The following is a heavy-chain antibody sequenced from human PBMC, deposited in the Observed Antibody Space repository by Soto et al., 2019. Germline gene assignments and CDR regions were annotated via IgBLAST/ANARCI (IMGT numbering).Heavy chain of an antibody. V-gene: IGHV1-69*01. J-gene: IGHJ5*02. CDR2: IIPIFGTA. CDR1: GGTFSSYA. Sequence: QVQLVQSGAEVKKPGSSVKVSCKASGGTFSSYAISWVRQAPGQGLEWMGGIIPIFGTANYAQKFQGRVTITADESTSTAYMELSSLRSEDTAVYYCASNRAEYSSSWYDWFDPWGQGTLVTVSS. CDR3: ASNRAEYSSSWYDWFDP. D-gene: IGHD6-13*01.